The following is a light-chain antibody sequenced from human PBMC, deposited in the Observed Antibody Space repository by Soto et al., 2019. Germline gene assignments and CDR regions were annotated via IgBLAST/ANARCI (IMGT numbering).Light chain of an antibody. CDR3: LQTLQDPLT. CDR1: QSLLHENGNNY. CDR2: LVS. J-gene: IGKJ4*01. Sequence: DIVLTQSPLSLPVTPGEPASMSCRSSQSLLHENGNNYLEWYVQKPGQSPQLLIYLVSIRASGVPDRFSGSVSGPDFTLKISSVEAEDVGVYYCLQTLQDPLTFGGGTKVEIK. V-gene: IGKV2-28*01.